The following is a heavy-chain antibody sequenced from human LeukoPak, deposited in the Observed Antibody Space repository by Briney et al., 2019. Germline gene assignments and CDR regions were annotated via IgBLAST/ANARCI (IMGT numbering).Heavy chain of an antibody. CDR1: GGSISSYY. Sequence: PSETLSLTCTVSGGSISSYYWSWIRQPPGKGLEWIGYIYYSRSTNYNPSLKSRVTISVDTSKNQFSLKLSSVTAADTAVYYCARGVAVAGTWEWFDPWGQGTLVTVSS. V-gene: IGHV4-59*01. CDR2: IYYSRST. J-gene: IGHJ5*02. D-gene: IGHD6-19*01. CDR3: ARGVAVAGTWEWFDP.